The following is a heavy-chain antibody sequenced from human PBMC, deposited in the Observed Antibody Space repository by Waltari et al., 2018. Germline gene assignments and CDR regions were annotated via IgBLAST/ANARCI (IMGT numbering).Heavy chain of an antibody. Sequence: QVQLQESGPGLVKPSETLSLTCTVSGGAISSYYWRWIRPPPGQGLEWIGYIYYSGSTNYNPSLKSRVTISVDTSKNQFSLKLSSVTAADTAVYYCARLKGGSGSYYNPGYFDYWGQGTLVTVSS. V-gene: IGHV4-59*01. D-gene: IGHD3-10*01. CDR2: IYYSGST. CDR3: ARLKGGSGSYYNPGYFDY. CDR1: GGAISSYY. J-gene: IGHJ4*02.